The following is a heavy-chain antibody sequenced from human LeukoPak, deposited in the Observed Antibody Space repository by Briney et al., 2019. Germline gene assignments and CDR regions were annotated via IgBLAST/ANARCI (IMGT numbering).Heavy chain of an antibody. D-gene: IGHD2-8*01. CDR2: ISGSGGTNT. Sequence: GGSLRLSCAASGFTFSNCAMSWVRQAPGKGLEWVSTISGSGGTNTYYADSVRGRFTISRDNSKNTLYLQMNGLRAEDTAVYYCARDLGYCTNGVCHTRFDYWGQGTLVAVSS. CDR3: ARDLGYCTNGVCHTRFDY. J-gene: IGHJ4*02. V-gene: IGHV3-23*01. CDR1: GFTFSNCA.